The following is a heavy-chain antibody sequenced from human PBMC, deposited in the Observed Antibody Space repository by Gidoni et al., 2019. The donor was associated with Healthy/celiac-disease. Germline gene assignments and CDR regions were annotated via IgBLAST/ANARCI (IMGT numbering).Heavy chain of an antibody. J-gene: IGHJ4*02. V-gene: IGHV3-49*03. CDR2: IRSKAYGGTT. D-gene: IGHD3-10*01. Sequence: EVQLVESGGGLVQPGRSLRLSCTASGFTFGDYAMSWFRQAPGKGLGWLGFIRSKAYGGTTEYAASVKGRFTISRDDSKSIAYLQMNSLKTEDTAVYYCGGYGSGSLRSIGVGYWGQGTLVTVSS. CDR1: GFTFGDYA. CDR3: GGYGSGSLRSIGVGY.